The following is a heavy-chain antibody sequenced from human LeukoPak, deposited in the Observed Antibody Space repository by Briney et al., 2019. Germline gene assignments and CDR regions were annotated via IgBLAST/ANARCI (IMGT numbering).Heavy chain of an antibody. CDR2: IYYSGST. D-gene: IGHD6-19*01. CDR1: GGSISSHY. J-gene: IGHJ3*02. Sequence: SETLSLTCTVSGGSISSHYWSWIRQPPGKGLEWIGYIYYSGSTNYNPSLKSRVTISVDTSKNQFSLKLSSVTAADTAVYYCAREIGVAVNLDAFDIWGQGTMVTVSS. V-gene: IGHV4-59*11. CDR3: AREIGVAVNLDAFDI.